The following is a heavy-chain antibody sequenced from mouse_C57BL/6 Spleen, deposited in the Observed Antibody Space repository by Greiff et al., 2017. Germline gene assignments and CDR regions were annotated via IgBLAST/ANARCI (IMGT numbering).Heavy chain of an antibody. V-gene: IGHV1-42*01. CDR2: INPSTGGT. D-gene: IGHD2-13*01. J-gene: IGHJ2*01. CDR1: GYSFTGYY. Sequence: EVQLQQSGPELVKPGASVKISCKASGYSFTGYYMNWVKQSPEKSLEWIGEINPSTGGTTYNQKFKAKATLTVDKSSSTAYMQRKSLTSEDSAVYYCAREGDYVDYWGQGTTLTVSS. CDR3: AREGDYVDY.